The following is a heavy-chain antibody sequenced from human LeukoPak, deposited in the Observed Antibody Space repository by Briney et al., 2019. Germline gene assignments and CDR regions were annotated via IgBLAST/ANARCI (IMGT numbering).Heavy chain of an antibody. CDR1: GDSVSSNSAA. Sequence: ASQTLSLTCAISGDSVSSNSAAWHWIRQSPSRGLEWLGRTYYRSKWYNDYAVSVKSRITINPDTSKNQFSLQLNSVTPEDTAVYYCARFGEQQLVDYYYMDVWGKGTTVTISS. V-gene: IGHV6-1*01. CDR2: TYYRSKWYN. J-gene: IGHJ6*03. D-gene: IGHD6-13*01. CDR3: ARFGEQQLVDYYYMDV.